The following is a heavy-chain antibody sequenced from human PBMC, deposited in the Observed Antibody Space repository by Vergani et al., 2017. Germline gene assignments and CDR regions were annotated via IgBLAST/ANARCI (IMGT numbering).Heavy chain of an antibody. CDR2: IIPIFGTA. Sequence: QVQLVQSGAEVKKPGSSVKVSCKASGGTFSRYAISWVRQAPGQGLEWMGGIIPIFGTANYAPKFQGRVTITADESTSTAYMELSSLSSEDTAVYYCARVAGATFGYFDLWGRGTLVTVSS. D-gene: IGHD1-26*01. V-gene: IGHV1-69*13. CDR1: GGTFSRYA. J-gene: IGHJ2*01. CDR3: ARVAGATFGYFDL.